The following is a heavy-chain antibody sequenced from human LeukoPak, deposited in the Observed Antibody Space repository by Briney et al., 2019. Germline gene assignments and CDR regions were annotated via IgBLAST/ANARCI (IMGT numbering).Heavy chain of an antibody. J-gene: IGHJ5*02. CDR3: ARGRAIFGVVINRANWFDP. Sequence: PSETLSLTCTVSGGSISSGGYYWSWIRQHPGKGLEWIGYIYYSGSTYYNPSLKSRVTISVDTSKNQFSLKLSSVTAADTAVYYCARGRAIFGVVINRANWFDPWGQGTLVTVSS. CDR2: IYYSGST. V-gene: IGHV4-31*03. D-gene: IGHD3-3*01. CDR1: GGSISSGGYY.